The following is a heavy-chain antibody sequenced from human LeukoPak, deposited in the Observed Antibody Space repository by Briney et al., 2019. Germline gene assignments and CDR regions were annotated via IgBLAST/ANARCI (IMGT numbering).Heavy chain of an antibody. V-gene: IGHV5-51*01. CDR3: ARRGRFSTGRGEFDY. CDR1: GYSFTNYG. CDR2: IYGDDSET. Sequence: GESLKISRKGFGYSFTNYGIAWVRQMPGKGLECMGIIYGDDSETRYSPSFQGQVTLTADKSINTTYLQWSSLKASDSAIYYCARRGRFSTGRGEFDYWGQGTLVTVSS. D-gene: IGHD2-8*02. J-gene: IGHJ4*02.